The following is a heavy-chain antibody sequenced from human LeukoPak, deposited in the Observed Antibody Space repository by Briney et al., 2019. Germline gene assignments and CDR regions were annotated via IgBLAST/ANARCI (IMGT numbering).Heavy chain of an antibody. CDR3: TRILLKWELPGSDAFDI. CDR2: IRSKSYGATT. CDR1: GFQFGDYG. V-gene: IGHV3-49*03. J-gene: IGHJ3*02. Sequence: GGSLRLSCITSGFQFGDYGLSWLRQAPGKGLEWVGFIRSKSYGATTEYAASLKDRFTISRDDSKSIAYLQVNSLKTEDTAVYYCTRILLKWELPGSDAFDIWGEGTMVTVSS. D-gene: IGHD1-26*01.